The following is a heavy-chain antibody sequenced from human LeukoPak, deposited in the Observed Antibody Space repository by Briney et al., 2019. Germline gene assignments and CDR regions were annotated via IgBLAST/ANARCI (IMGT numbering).Heavy chain of an antibody. D-gene: IGHD3-3*01. J-gene: IGHJ4*02. V-gene: IGHV4-4*09. CDR3: ARAAVSRWSFDY. CDR2: IYTSGST. CDR1: GGSISSYY. Sequence: SETLSLTCTVSGGSISSYYWSWIRQPPGKGLEWIGYIYTSGSTNYNPSLKSRVTISVDTSKNQFPLKLSSVTAADTAVYYCARAAVSRWSFDYWGQGTLVTVSS.